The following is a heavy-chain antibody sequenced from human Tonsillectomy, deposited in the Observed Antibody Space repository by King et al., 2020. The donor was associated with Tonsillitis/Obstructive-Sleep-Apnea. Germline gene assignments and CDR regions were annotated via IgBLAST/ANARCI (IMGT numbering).Heavy chain of an antibody. J-gene: IGHJ5*02. V-gene: IGHV1-18*01. CDR1: GYTFTSYG. CDR3: ARADPISAAGTFDP. Sequence: VQLVQSGAEVKNPGALVKVSCKASGYTFTSYGINWVRQAPGQGLEWMGWISAYSGNTNYAQKLQGRVSMTTDTSTNTAYMDLRSLRYDDTAVYYCARADPISAAGTFDPWGQGTLVTVSS. CDR2: ISAYSGNT. D-gene: IGHD6-13*01.